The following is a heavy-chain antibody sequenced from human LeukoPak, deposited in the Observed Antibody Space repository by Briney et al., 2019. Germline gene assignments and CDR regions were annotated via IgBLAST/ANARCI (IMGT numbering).Heavy chain of an antibody. CDR2: ISGSGGST. CDR1: GFTFSSYA. Sequence: GGSLRLSCAASGFTFSSYAMSWVRQAPGKGLEWVSAISGSGGSTYYADSVKGRFTISRDNSRNTLYLQMNSLRAEDTAVYYCAALPHLYWYFDLWGRGTLVTVSS. J-gene: IGHJ2*01. CDR3: AALPHLYWYFDL. V-gene: IGHV3-23*01.